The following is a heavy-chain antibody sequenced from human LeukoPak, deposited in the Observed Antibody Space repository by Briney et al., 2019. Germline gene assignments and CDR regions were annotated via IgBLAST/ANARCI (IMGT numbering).Heavy chain of an antibody. Sequence: ASVKVSCKASGYTFTSYDINWVRQAPGQGLEWMGWINPNSGGTNYAQKFQGRVTMTRDTSISTAYMELSRLRSDDTAVYYCARDRYYDTNAFDIWGQGTMVTVSS. CDR3: ARDRYYDTNAFDI. CDR2: INPNSGGT. V-gene: IGHV1-2*02. CDR1: GYTFTSYD. D-gene: IGHD3-22*01. J-gene: IGHJ3*02.